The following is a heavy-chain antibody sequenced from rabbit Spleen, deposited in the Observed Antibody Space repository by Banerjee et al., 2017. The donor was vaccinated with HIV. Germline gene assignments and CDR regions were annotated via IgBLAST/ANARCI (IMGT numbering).Heavy chain of an antibody. V-gene: IGHV1S40*01. J-gene: IGHJ4*01. CDR1: GFDFSGTYN. Sequence: QSLEESGGDLVKPGASLTLTCTASGFDFSGTYNMCWVRQAPGKGLEWIACIYTVSGGTAYASWAKGRFTISKTSSTTVTLQMTSLTAADTATYFCARDAYDSGWGVHYFNLWGQGTLVTVS. CDR2: IYTVSGGT. CDR3: ARDAYDSGWGVHYFNL. D-gene: IGHD4-1*01.